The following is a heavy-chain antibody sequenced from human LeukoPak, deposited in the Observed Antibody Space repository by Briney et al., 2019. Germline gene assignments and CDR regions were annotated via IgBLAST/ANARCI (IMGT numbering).Heavy chain of an antibody. CDR2: ISAYNGNT. J-gene: IGHJ5*02. Sequence: ASVKVSFKSSGYTFTIYGISWVRQAPGQGLEWMGWISAYNGNTNYAQKLQGRVTMTTDTSTSTAYMELRSLRSDDTAVYYCARDLEIYSSGWYGWFDPWGQGTLVTVSS. V-gene: IGHV1-18*01. CDR3: ARDLEIYSSGWYGWFDP. D-gene: IGHD6-19*01. CDR1: GYTFTIYG.